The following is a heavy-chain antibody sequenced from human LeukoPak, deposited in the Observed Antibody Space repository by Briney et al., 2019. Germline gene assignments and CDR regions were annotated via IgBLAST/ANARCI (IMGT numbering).Heavy chain of an antibody. CDR1: GFTFSNYR. D-gene: IGHD1-1*01. J-gene: IGHJ4*02. V-gene: IGHV3-21*01. CDR2: ISKSSSSSYM. Sequence: GGSLRLSCAASGFTFSNYRMDWVRQAPGKGLEWVSCISKSSSSSYMYYADSVKGRFTISRDNAKNSLYLQMNSLRAEDTAVYYCARELERRGSYFDYWGQGTLVTVSS. CDR3: ARELERRGSYFDY.